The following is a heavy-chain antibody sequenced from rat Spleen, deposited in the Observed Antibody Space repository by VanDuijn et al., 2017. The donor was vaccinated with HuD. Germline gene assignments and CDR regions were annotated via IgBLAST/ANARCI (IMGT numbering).Heavy chain of an antibody. CDR3: ARHRAMMVVMGYFDY. CDR1: GFTFSNYD. V-gene: IGHV5-25*01. CDR2: ISTSGGST. Sequence: EVELVESGGGLVQPGRSMKLSCAASGFTFSNYDMAWVRQAPTKGLEWVASISTSGGSTYYRDSVKGRFTVSRDNAKSTLYLQMDSLRSEDTATYYCARHRAMMVVMGYFDYWGQGVMVTVSS. D-gene: IGHD1-12*02. J-gene: IGHJ2*01.